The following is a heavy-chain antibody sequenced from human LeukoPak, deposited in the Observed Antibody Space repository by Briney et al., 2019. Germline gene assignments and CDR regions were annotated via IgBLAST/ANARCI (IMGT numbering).Heavy chain of an antibody. V-gene: IGHV3-74*01. CDR2: INTDGSST. Sequence: GGSLRLSCAAVRFSFSIYGMHWVRQAPGKGLVWVSGINTDGSSTNYADSVKGRFTISRDNAKNTLYLQMNSLRVEDMAVYYCYGGNAEQWGQGTLVTVSS. CDR3: YGGNAEQ. CDR1: RFSFSIYG. J-gene: IGHJ1*01. D-gene: IGHD4-23*01.